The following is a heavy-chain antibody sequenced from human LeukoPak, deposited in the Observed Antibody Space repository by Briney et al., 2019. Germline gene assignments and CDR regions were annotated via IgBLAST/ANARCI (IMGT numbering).Heavy chain of an antibody. Sequence: GASVKVSCKASGYTFTSYYIHWVRQAPGQGLERMGIINPSGGGTSYAQKFQGRVTMTRDTSTSTVYTELSSLRSEDTAVYYCARDIGGVRGAQYYFDYWGQGTLVTVSS. V-gene: IGHV1-46*01. D-gene: IGHD3-16*01. CDR3: ARDIGGVRGAQYYFDY. CDR2: INPSGGGT. CDR1: GYTFTSYY. J-gene: IGHJ4*02.